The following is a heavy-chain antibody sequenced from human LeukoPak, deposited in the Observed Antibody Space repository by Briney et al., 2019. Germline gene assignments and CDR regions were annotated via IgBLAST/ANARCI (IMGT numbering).Heavy chain of an antibody. Sequence: SETLSLTCTVSGGTISSYYWNWIRQPPGKGLEWIGYIYYSGSTNYNPSLKSRVTISVDTSKNQFSLKLSSVTAADTAVYYCATNAGGYREAPFDYWGQGTQVTVSS. D-gene: IGHD5-12*01. J-gene: IGHJ4*02. CDR1: GGTISSYY. V-gene: IGHV4-59*01. CDR2: IYYSGST. CDR3: ATNAGGYREAPFDY.